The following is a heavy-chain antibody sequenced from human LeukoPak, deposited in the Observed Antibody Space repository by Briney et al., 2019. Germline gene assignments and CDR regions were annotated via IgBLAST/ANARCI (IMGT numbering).Heavy chain of an antibody. CDR3: ARGGTYYYDSSGYSDWFDP. Sequence: GASVKVSCKASGDTFSSYAISWVRQAPGQGLEWMGGIIPIFGTANYAQKFQGRVTITADKSTSTAYMELSSLRSEDTAVYYCARGGTYYYDSSGYSDWFDPWGQGTLVTVCS. V-gene: IGHV1-69*06. D-gene: IGHD3-22*01. J-gene: IGHJ5*02. CDR1: GDTFSSYA. CDR2: IIPIFGTA.